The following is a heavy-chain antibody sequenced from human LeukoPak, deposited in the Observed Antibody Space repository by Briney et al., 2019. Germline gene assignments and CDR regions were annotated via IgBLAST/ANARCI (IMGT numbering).Heavy chain of an antibody. Sequence: GGCLSLSCAASGFTFSGYWKHWVRQAPGKGLVWVSRITSDGSSTSYADSVKGRFTISRDNAKNTLYLQMISLRAEDTAVYYCAGDTGWYFDLWGRGTLVTVSS. J-gene: IGHJ2*01. CDR2: ITSDGSST. D-gene: IGHD4-17*01. CDR3: AGDTGWYFDL. V-gene: IGHV3-74*01. CDR1: GFTFSGYW.